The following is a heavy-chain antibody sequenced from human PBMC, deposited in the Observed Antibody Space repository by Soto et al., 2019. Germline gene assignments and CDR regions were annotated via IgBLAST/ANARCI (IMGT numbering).Heavy chain of an antibody. V-gene: IGHV4-30-2*01. CDR2: IYHSGST. CDR3: ARGMTDYYYDSSGYTN. J-gene: IGHJ4*02. CDR1: GGSISSGGYS. D-gene: IGHD3-22*01. Sequence: SETLPLTCAVSGGSISSGGYSWSWIRQPPGKGLEWIGYIYHSGSTYYNPSLKSRVTISVDRSKNQFSLKLSSVTAADTAVYYCARGMTDYYYDSSGYTNWGQGTLVTVSS.